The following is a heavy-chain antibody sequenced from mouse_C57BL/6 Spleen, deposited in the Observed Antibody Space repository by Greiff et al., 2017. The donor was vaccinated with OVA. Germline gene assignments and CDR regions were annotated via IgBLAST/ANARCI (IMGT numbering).Heavy chain of an antibody. CDR3: ARSIYYDYDGAWFAY. CDR2: IRNKANGYTT. D-gene: IGHD2-4*01. Sequence: EVKLVESGGGLVQPGGSLSLSCAASGFTFTDYYMSWVRQPPGKALEWLGFIRNKANGYTTEYSASVKGRFTISRDNSQSILYLQMNALRAEDSATYYCARSIYYDYDGAWFAYWGQGTLVTVSA. J-gene: IGHJ3*01. V-gene: IGHV7-3*01. CDR1: GFTFTDYY.